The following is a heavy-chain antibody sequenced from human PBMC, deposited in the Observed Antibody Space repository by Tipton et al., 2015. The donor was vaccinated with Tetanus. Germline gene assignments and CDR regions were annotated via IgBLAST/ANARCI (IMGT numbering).Heavy chain of an antibody. Sequence: SGFTFSSYGMHWVRQAPGKGLEWVAVIWYDGSNKYYADSVKGRFTISRDNSKNTLYLQMNSLRAEDTAVYYCARSLSVAGTHYYYGMDVWGQGTTVTVSS. CDR1: GFTFSSYG. V-gene: IGHV3-33*01. CDR3: ARSLSVAGTHYYYGMDV. J-gene: IGHJ6*02. CDR2: IWYDGSNK. D-gene: IGHD6-19*01.